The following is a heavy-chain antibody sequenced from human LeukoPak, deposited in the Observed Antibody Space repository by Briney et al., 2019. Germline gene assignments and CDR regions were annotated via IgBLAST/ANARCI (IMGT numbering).Heavy chain of an antibody. CDR1: GFTFSSYW. V-gene: IGHV3-7*01. J-gene: IGHJ4*02. D-gene: IGHD2-15*01. CDR3: ARNAAPASCSGGSCYPDY. Sequence: GGSLRLSCAASGFTFSSYWMSWVRQAPGKGLEWVANIKQDGSEKYYVDSVKGRFTISRDNAKNTLYLQMNSLRAEDTAVYYCARNAAPASCSGGSCYPDYWGQGTLVTVSS. CDR2: IKQDGSEK.